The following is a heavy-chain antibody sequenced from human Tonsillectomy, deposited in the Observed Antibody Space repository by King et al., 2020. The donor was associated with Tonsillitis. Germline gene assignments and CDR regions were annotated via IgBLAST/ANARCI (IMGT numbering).Heavy chain of an antibody. CDR2: IYYSGST. V-gene: IGHV4-59*08. Sequence: VQLQESGPGLVKPSETLSLTCTVSGGSISSYYWSWIRQPPGKGLEWIGYIYYSGSTNYNPSLKSRVTISVDTSKNQFSLKLSSVTAADTAVYYCARHSRTCSGSSCYPSYFDYWGQGTLVTVSS. CDR3: ARHSRTCSGSSCYPSYFDY. CDR1: GGSISSYY. D-gene: IGHD2-15*01. J-gene: IGHJ4*02.